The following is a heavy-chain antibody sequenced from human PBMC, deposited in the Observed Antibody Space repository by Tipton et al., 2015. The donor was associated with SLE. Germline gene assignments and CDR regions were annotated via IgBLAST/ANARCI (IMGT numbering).Heavy chain of an antibody. Sequence: SLRLSCAASGFTFSSYSMNWVRQAPGKGLEWISYISRRSSTIYYADSVKGRFTISRDNAKNSLYLQMNSLRAEDTAVYYCARDFKIGYFDYWGQGTLVTVSS. CDR2: ISRRSSTI. CDR3: ARDFKIGYFDY. CDR1: GFTFSSYS. J-gene: IGHJ4*02. V-gene: IGHV3-48*01.